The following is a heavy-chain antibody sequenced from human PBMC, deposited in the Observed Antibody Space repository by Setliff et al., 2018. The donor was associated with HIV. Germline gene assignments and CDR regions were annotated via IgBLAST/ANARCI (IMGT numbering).Heavy chain of an antibody. CDR2: VYWNDNK. Sequence: LVNPTQTLTLTCTFSGFSLSTSGVAVGWIRQPPGKALEWLALVYWNDNKRYSPSLNSRLTITKDTSKDQVVLTMTNMDPVDTGTYYCARGIATAGSVDVWGQGTAVTVSS. CDR1: GFSLSTSGVA. CDR3: ARGIATAGSVDV. V-gene: IGHV2-5*01. J-gene: IGHJ6*02. D-gene: IGHD6-13*01.